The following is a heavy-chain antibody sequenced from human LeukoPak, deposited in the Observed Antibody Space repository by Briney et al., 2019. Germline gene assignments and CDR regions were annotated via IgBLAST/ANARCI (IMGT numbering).Heavy chain of an antibody. J-gene: IGHJ5*02. D-gene: IGHD3-10*01. Sequence: GGSLRLSCAASGFTFSSYWMSWVRQAPGKGLEWVAKIKKDGSEKYYVDSVKGRFTISRDNAKNSLYLQMHSLRAEDKAVSYCARDRGGPWGQGILVTVSS. CDR1: GFTFSSYW. CDR2: IKKDGSEK. CDR3: ARDRGGP. V-gene: IGHV3-7*01.